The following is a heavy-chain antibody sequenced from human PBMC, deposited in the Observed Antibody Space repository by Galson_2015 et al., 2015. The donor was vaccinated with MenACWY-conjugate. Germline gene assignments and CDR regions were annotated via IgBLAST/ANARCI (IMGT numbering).Heavy chain of an antibody. V-gene: IGHV4-39*07. D-gene: IGHD4-17*01. Sequence: SETLSLTCTVSGGSISSSSYYWGWIRQPPGKGLEWIGSIYYSGSTYYNPSLKSRVTVSVDTSKNQFSLKLSSVTAADTAVYYCARVRTDHGYYYYGMDVWGQGTTVTVSS. CDR2: IYYSGST. CDR1: GGSISSSSYY. CDR3: ARVRTDHGYYYYGMDV. J-gene: IGHJ6*02.